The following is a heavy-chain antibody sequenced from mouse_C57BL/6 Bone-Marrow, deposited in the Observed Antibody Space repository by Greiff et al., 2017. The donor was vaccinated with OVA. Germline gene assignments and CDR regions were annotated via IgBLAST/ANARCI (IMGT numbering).Heavy chain of an antibody. J-gene: IGHJ2*01. CDR2: IDPENGDT. CDR1: GFNIKDYY. CDR3: TTYRY. Sequence: EVQLQQSGAELVRPGASVKLSCTASGFNIKDYYMHWVKERPEQGLEWIGWIDPENGDTEYASKFQGKATITADTSSKTVYLHLSSLTSEDTAVYYCTTYRYWGRGTTLTVSS. V-gene: IGHV14-4*01.